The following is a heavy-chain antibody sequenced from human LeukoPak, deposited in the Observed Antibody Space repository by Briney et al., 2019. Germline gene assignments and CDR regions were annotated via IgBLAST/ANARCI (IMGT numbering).Heavy chain of an antibody. CDR2: IYYTGDT. V-gene: IGHV4-39*01. Sequence: LSETLSLTCTVSGGSISTSSSYYWGWIRQPPGKRLEWIGSIYYTGDTYYNSSLKSRVTISVDTSKNQFALKLTSVTAADTALYYCARLRGYTYGNPGYWGQGSLVTVSS. D-gene: IGHD5-18*01. CDR1: GGSISTSSSYY. J-gene: IGHJ4*02. CDR3: ARLRGYTYGNPGY.